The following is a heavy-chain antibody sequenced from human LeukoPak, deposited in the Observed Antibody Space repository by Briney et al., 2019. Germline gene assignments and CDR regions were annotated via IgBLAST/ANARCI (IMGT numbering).Heavy chain of an antibody. D-gene: IGHD4-17*01. CDR3: ARTGDYGGVFDY. J-gene: IGHJ4*02. CDR2: IYYSGST. Sequence: SETLSLTCSVSGGSISSYYWSWIRQPPGKGLEWIGYIYYSGSTKYNPYLKSRVTISVDTSKNQFSLKLSSVTAADTAVYYCARTGDYGGVFDYWGQGTLVTVSS. CDR1: GGSISSYY. V-gene: IGHV4-59*08.